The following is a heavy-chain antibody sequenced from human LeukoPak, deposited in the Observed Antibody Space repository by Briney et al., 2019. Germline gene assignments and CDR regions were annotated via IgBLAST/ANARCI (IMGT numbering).Heavy chain of an antibody. CDR2: ISWDGGST. J-gene: IGHJ4*02. D-gene: IGHD6-19*01. V-gene: IGHV3-43*01. CDR3: AKGDETYSSGPSFDY. CDR1: GFTFDDYT. Sequence: GGSLRLSCAASGFTFDDYTMHWVRQAPGKGLEWVSLISWDGGSTYYADSVKGRFTISRDNSKNSLYLQMNSLRTEDTALYYCAKGDETYSSGPSFDYWGQGTLVTVSS.